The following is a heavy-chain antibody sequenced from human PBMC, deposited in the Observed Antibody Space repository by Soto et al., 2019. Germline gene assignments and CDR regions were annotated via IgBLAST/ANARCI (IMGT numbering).Heavy chain of an antibody. J-gene: IGHJ6*02. Sequence: ASVKVSCKASGYTFTSYGISWVRQAPGQGLEWMGWISAYNGNTNYALKLQGRVTMTTDTSTSTAYMELRSLRSDDTAVYYCARGVLLWFGELDYGMDVWGQGTTVTVSS. V-gene: IGHV1-18*04. CDR1: GYTFTSYG. CDR2: ISAYNGNT. D-gene: IGHD3-10*01. CDR3: ARGVLLWFGELDYGMDV.